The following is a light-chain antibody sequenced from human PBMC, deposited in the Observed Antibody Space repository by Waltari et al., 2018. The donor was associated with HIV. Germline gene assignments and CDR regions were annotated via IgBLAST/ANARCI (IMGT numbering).Light chain of an antibody. J-gene: IGLJ2*01. CDR3: SSYTTSGIVV. CDR2: EVT. Sequence: HSVLAQPASVSGSPGQSVIISCTGSKSDIGYYNYVSWYQHQSGRAPKALIYEVTSRPSGISSRFSGSKSGNTAFLTISGLQIDDEGDYFCSSYTTSGIVVFGGGTKVTVL. V-gene: IGLV2-14*01. CDR1: KSDIGYYNY.